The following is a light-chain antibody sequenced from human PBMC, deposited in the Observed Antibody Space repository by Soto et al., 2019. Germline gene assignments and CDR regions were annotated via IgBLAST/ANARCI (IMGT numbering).Light chain of an antibody. V-gene: IGLV2-8*02. CDR1: SNDVGHSSF. Sequence: QSAPTQPPSASRSPGQSVTISCTGNSNDVGHSSFISWYQQHPGKGPKLIIYEVSKRPSGVPDRFSGSKSGNTASLSVSGLQDEDETDYFCNAQADNGKHVFGTGTKLTFL. CDR2: EVS. J-gene: IGLJ1*01. CDR3: NAQADNGKHV.